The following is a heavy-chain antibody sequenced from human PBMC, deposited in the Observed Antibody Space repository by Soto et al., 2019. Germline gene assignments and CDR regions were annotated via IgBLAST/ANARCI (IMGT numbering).Heavy chain of an antibody. J-gene: IGHJ5*02. CDR3: ARGGNYYDSSGYYQNWFDP. CDR1: GGSFSGYY. D-gene: IGHD3-22*01. CDR2: INHSGST. Sequence: PSETLSLTGAVYGGSFSGYYWRWIRRPPGKGLEWMGEINHSGSTNYSPSLKSRVTVSVDTSKNQFSLKLRSVTAAHTAVYYCARGGNYYDSSGYYQNWFDPWGQGTLVTVSS. V-gene: IGHV4-34*01.